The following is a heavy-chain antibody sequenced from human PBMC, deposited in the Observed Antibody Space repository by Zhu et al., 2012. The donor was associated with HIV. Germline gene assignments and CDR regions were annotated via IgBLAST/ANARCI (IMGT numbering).Heavy chain of an antibody. J-gene: IGHJ3*02. Sequence: QVQLQQWGAGLLKPSETLSLTCAVYGGSFSGYYWSWIRQPPGKGLEWIGYIYTSGSTNYNPSLKSRVTISVDTSKNQFSLKLNSVTAADTAVYYCARGGRFGYCSGGSCYRDDAFDIWGQGTMVTVSS. CDR2: IYTSGST. D-gene: IGHD2-15*01. CDR3: ARGGRFGYCSGGSCYRDDAFDI. CDR1: GGSFSGYY. V-gene: IGHV4-34*01.